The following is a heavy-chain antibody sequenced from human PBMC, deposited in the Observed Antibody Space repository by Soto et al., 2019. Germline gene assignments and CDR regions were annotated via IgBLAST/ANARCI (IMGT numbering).Heavy chain of an antibody. CDR3: AREDYGDYRGPGWIDP. D-gene: IGHD4-17*01. CDR2: IIPIFGTA. Sequence: QVQLVQSGAEVKKPGSSVKVSCKASGGTFSSYAISWVRQAPGQGLEWMGGIIPIFGTANYAQKFQGRVTITADESTSKAYMELSSLRSEDTAVYYCAREDYGDYRGPGWIDPLGQGTLVTVSS. V-gene: IGHV1-69*01. J-gene: IGHJ5*02. CDR1: GGTFSSYA.